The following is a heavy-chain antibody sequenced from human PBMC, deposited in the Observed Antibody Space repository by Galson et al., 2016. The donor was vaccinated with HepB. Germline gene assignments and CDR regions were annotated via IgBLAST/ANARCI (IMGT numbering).Heavy chain of an antibody. D-gene: IGHD6-19*01. CDR1: GAPISGYY. Sequence: SETLSLTCTVSGAPISGYYLSWIRQPPGKGLEWIGYFYYSGRTNYNPSLKSRGTISVETSKTQFSLKLSSVTAADTAEYYCARDDSGGWYGFHYGMDVWGQGTPVTVSS. J-gene: IGHJ6*02. CDR3: ARDDSGGWYGFHYGMDV. CDR2: FYYSGRT. V-gene: IGHV4-59*01.